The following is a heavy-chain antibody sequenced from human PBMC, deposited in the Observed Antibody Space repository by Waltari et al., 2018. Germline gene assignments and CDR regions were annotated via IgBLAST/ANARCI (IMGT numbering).Heavy chain of an antibody. V-gene: IGHV1-69*12. Sequence: QVQLVQSGAEVKKPGSSVKVSCKASGGTFSSYAISWVRQAPGQGLEWMGGRIPILGTANYAQKFQGRVTITADESTSTAYMELSSLRYEDTAVYYCASRGAYGSGTDYYYGMDVWGQGTTVTVS. CDR2: RIPILGTA. CDR3: ASRGAYGSGTDYYYGMDV. D-gene: IGHD3-10*01. CDR1: GGTFSSYA. J-gene: IGHJ6*02.